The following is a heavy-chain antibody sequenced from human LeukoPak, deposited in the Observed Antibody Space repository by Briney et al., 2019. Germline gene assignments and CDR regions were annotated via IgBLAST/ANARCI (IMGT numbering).Heavy chain of an antibody. J-gene: IGHJ4*02. Sequence: GGSLRLSCAASGFSFCKYRLNWVRQAPGKGLEWVSSISSSSTSRYYADSVKGRFTTSRDNAKNSLYLQMNSLRAEDTAVYYCASEDNSGYYYFYYWGQGTLVTVSS. CDR3: ASEDNSGYYYFYY. CDR2: ISSSSTSR. V-gene: IGHV3-21*01. D-gene: IGHD3-22*01. CDR1: GFSFCKYR.